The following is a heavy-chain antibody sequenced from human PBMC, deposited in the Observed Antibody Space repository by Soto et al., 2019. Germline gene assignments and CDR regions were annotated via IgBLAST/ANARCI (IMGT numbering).Heavy chain of an antibody. CDR1: GFTFSSYG. CDR3: AKVYSSSPAPY. D-gene: IGHD6-6*01. Sequence: GGSLRLSCAASGFTFSSYGMHWVRQAPGKGLEWVAVISYDGSNKYYADSVKGRFTISRDNSKNTLYLQMNSLRAEDTAVYYCAKVYSSSPAPYWGQGTLVTVSS. CDR2: ISYDGSNK. V-gene: IGHV3-30*18. J-gene: IGHJ4*02.